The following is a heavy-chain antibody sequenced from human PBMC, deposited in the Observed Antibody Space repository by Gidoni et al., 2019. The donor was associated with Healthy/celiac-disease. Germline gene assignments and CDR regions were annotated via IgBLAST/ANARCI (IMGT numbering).Heavy chain of an antibody. V-gene: IGHV4-39*01. J-gene: IGHJ4*02. Sequence: QLQLQESGPGLVKPSATLSLTCTVSGGSISSSSYYWGWIRQPPGKGLEWIGSIYYSGSTYYNPSLKSRVTISVDTSKNQFSLKLSSVTAADTAVYYCASLQYSSSSGRGYWGQGTLVTVSS. CDR3: ASLQYSSSSGRGY. CDR2: IYYSGST. D-gene: IGHD6-6*01. CDR1: GGSISSSSYY.